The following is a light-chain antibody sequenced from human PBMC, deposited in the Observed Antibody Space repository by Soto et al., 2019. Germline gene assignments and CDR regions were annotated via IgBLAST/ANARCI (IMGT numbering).Light chain of an antibody. Sequence: QSALTQPASGSGSLGQSISISCTGTSSDIGSYNLVSWYQQYPGKAPKLMILEVSERPSGVSNRFSGSKSGDTASLTISGLQAEDEADYYCCSYAGSGKVVFGGGTKLTVL. CDR3: CSYAGSGKVV. J-gene: IGLJ3*02. CDR1: SSDIGSYNL. CDR2: EVS. V-gene: IGLV2-23*02.